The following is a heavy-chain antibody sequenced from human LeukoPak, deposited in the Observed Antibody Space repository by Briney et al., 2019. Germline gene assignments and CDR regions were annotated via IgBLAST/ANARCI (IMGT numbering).Heavy chain of an antibody. CDR2: VKKDASEK. V-gene: IGHV3-7*01. Sequence: GSLRLSCAASGFTFSNNWMTWVRQAPGKGLEWVASVKKDASEKYYVDSVKGRFTISRDNAKNSLYLQMNSLRVEDTAVYYCAKDVLYYYGSGSYYSLWGQGTLVTVSS. CDR3: AKDVLYYYGSGSYYSL. CDR1: GFTFSNNW. D-gene: IGHD3-10*01. J-gene: IGHJ4*02.